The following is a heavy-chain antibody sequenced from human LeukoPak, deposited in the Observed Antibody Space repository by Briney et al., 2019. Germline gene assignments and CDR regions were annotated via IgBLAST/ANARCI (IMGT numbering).Heavy chain of an antibody. Sequence: PGGSLRLSCAASGFTFSSYAMSWVRQAPGKELEWVSAISGSGGSTYYADSVKGRFTISRDNSKNTLYLQMNSLRAEDTAVYYCAKDGEPTYYDFWSGYYPVGGYFDYWGQGTLVTVSS. CDR1: GFTFSSYA. CDR2: ISGSGGST. D-gene: IGHD3-3*01. CDR3: AKDGEPTYYDFWSGYYPVGGYFDY. V-gene: IGHV3-23*01. J-gene: IGHJ4*02.